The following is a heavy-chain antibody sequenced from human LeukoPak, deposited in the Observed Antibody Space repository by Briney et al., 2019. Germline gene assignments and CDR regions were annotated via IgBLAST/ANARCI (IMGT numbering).Heavy chain of an antibody. CDR3: ARDHRQLLFGTYYYYYGMDV. J-gene: IGHJ6*02. CDR1: GGSISSYY. Sequence: SETLSLTCTVSGGSISSYYWSWIRQPPGKGLEWIGYIYYSGSTNYNPSLKSRVTISVDTSKNQFSLKLSSVTAADTAVYCCARDHRQLLFGTYYYYYGMDVWGQGTTVTVSS. D-gene: IGHD3-10*01. CDR2: IYYSGST. V-gene: IGHV4-59*01.